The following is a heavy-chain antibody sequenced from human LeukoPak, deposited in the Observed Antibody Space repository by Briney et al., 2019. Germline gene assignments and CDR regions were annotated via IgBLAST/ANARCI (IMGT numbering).Heavy chain of an antibody. V-gene: IGHV3-7*01. CDR3: ARQYYVYWSGFDY. J-gene: IGHJ4*02. CDR2: IKQDGSEN. Sequence: GGSLRLSCAGSRFTFSGYWMSGVRQAPGKGLEWAANIKQDGSENYYVDSGKGGFTISRDNAKNSLYLQMNGLRAEDTAVYYCARQYYVYWSGFDYWGQGTLVTVSS. CDR1: RFTFSGYW. D-gene: IGHD3-3*01.